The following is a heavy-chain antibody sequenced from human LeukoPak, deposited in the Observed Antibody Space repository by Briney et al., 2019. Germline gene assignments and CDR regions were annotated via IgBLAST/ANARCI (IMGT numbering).Heavy chain of an antibody. Sequence: SETLSLTCTVSGGSIRSDTYYWGWIRQPPGKGPEWIGRIHYSGRTYCNPSLKSRVTISVDTSNSQFSITLSSLTAADTAVYYCATIYRYSGLNYYFDYWGQGTLVTVSS. CDR3: ATIYRYSGLNYYFDY. CDR2: IHYSGRT. J-gene: IGHJ4*02. D-gene: IGHD5-12*01. CDR1: GGSIRSDTYY. V-gene: IGHV4-39*01.